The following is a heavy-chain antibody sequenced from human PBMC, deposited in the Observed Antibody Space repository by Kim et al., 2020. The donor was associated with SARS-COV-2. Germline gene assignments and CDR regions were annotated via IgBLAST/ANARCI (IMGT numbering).Heavy chain of an antibody. CDR3: ARLWFGELLQKTFVSLRLY. D-gene: IGHD3-10*01. Sequence: GGSLRLSCAASGFTFSSYAMSWVRQAPGKGLEWVSAISGSGGSTYYADSVKGRFTISRDNSKNTLYLQMNSLRAEDTAVYYCARLWFGELLQKTFVSLRLYWGQGTLVTVSS. CDR1: GFTFSSYA. J-gene: IGHJ4*02. CDR2: ISGSGGST. V-gene: IGHV3-23*01.